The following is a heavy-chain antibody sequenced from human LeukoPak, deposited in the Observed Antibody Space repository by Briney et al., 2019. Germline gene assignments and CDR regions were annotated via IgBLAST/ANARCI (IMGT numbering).Heavy chain of an antibody. CDR3: ARGRSIAAAGTLPYYYYYYMDV. CDR1: GYTFTSYD. D-gene: IGHD6-13*01. V-gene: IGHV1-8*03. CDR2: MNPNSGNT. Sequence: ASVKVSCKASGYTFTSYDINWVRQATGQGLEWMGWMNPNSGNTGYAQKSQGRVTITRNTSISTAYMELSSLRSEDTAVYYCARGRSIAAAGTLPYYYYYYMDVWGKGTTVTVSS. J-gene: IGHJ6*03.